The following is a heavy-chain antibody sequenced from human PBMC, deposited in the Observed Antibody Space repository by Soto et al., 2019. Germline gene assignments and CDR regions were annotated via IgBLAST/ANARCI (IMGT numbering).Heavy chain of an antibody. D-gene: IGHD2-2*02. J-gene: IGHJ4*02. Sequence: SVKVSCKASGGTFSSYAISWVRQAPGQGLEWMGGIIPIFGTANYAQKFQGRVTITADESTSTAYMELSSLRSEDTAVYYCARSCSSTSCYNYWGQGTLVTVSS. CDR3: ARSCSSTSCYNY. CDR1: GGTFSSYA. CDR2: IIPIFGTA. V-gene: IGHV1-69*13.